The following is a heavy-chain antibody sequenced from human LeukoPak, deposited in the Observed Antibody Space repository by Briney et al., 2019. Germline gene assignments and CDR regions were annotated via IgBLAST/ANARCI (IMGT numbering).Heavy chain of an antibody. CDR3: ARDPGLRYFDWFYGMDV. D-gene: IGHD3-9*01. J-gene: IGHJ6*02. V-gene: IGHV4-39*07. CDR2: IYYSGST. Sequence: SETLSLTCTVSGGSISSSSYYWGWIRQPPGKGLEWIGSIYYSGSTYYNPSLKSRVTISVDTSKNQFSLKLSSVTAADTAVYYCARDPGLRYFDWFYGMDVWGQGTTVTVSS. CDR1: GGSISSSSYY.